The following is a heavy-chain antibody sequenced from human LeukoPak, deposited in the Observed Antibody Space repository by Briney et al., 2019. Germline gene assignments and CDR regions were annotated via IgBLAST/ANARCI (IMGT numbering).Heavy chain of an antibody. D-gene: IGHD3-10*01. Sequence: PGGSLRLSCAASGFIFRTYAMSWVRQAPGKGLEWVSAISGSGGSTHYADSVKGRFTISRDKSKNTLYLQMNSLRAEDTAVYYCAKRLSGSYYNPIDYWGQGTLVTVSS. CDR3: AKRLSGSYYNPIDY. CDR1: GFIFRTYA. V-gene: IGHV3-23*01. CDR2: ISGSGGST. J-gene: IGHJ4*02.